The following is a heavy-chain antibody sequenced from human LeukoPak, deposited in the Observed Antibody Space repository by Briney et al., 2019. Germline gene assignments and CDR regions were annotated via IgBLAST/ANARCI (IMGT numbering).Heavy chain of an antibody. J-gene: IGHJ4*02. CDR3: ASARDGCNLVDY. CDR1: GGSISSYY. D-gene: IGHD5-24*01. CDR2: IYYSGST. Sequence: SETLSLTCTVSGGSISSYYWSWIRQPPGKGLEWIGYIYYSGSTNYNPSLKSRVTISVDTSKNQFSLKLSSVTAADTAVYYCASARDGCNLVDYWGQGTLVTVSS. V-gene: IGHV4-59*01.